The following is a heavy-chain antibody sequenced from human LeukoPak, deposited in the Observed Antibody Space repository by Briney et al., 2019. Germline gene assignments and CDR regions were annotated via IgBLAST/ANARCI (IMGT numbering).Heavy chain of an antibody. CDR3: ARRGTIDRGRPWN. J-gene: IGHJ4*02. D-gene: IGHD1-26*01. CDR2: MHYSGST. CDR1: GGSINISDYY. V-gene: IGHV4-39*01. Sequence: SETLSLTCTVSGGSINISDYYWGWIRQPPGEGLEWIGSMHYSGSTYYNPSLKSRVTISVDTSKNQFSLKVSSVTAADTAVYYCARRGTIDRGRPWNWGQGTLVTVSS.